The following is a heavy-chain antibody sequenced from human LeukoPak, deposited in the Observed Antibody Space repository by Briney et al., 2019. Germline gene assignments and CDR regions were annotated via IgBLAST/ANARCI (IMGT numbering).Heavy chain of an antibody. CDR3: ARVPYGGVILNYYYYGMDV. D-gene: IGHD3-16*01. CDR1: GGSVSSGSYY. V-gene: IGHV4-61*01. J-gene: IGHJ6*02. Sequence: SETLSLTCTVSGGSVSSGSYYWNWIRQPPGKGLEWIGYIYYSGSTNYNPTLKSRVTISVDTSKNQFSLKLSSVTAADTAVYYCARVPYGGVILNYYYYGMDVWGQGTTVTVSS. CDR2: IYYSGST.